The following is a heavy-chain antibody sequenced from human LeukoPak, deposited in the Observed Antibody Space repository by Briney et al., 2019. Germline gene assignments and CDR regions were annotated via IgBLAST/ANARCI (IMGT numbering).Heavy chain of an antibody. D-gene: IGHD3-10*01. CDR2: ISSSSSYI. V-gene: IGHV3-21*01. CDR1: GFTFSSYS. CDR3: AGYYGSGSYDY. J-gene: IGHJ4*02. Sequence: GGSPRLSCAASGFTFSSYSMNWVRQAPGKGLEWVSSISSSSSYIYYADSVKGRFTISRDNAKNSLYLQMNSLRAEDTAVYYCAGYYGSGSYDYWGQGTLVTVSS.